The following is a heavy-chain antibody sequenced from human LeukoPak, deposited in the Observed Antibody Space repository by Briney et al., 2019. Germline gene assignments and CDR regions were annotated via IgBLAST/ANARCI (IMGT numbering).Heavy chain of an antibody. V-gene: IGHV7-4-1*02. CDR2: INTNTGNP. Sequence: ASVKVSCKASGYTFSSYAMNWVRQAPGQGLEWMGWINTNTGNPTYAQGFTGRFVFSLDTSVSTAYLQISSLQAEDTAVYYCARSNNDGDYLGVGFDYWGQGTLVTVSS. CDR3: ARSNNDGDYLGVGFDY. CDR1: GYTFSSYA. J-gene: IGHJ4*02. D-gene: IGHD4-17*01.